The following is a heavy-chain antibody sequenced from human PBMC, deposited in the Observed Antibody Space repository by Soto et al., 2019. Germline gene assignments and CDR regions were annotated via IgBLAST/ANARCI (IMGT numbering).Heavy chain of an antibody. CDR1: GYTFTSYD. J-gene: IGHJ6*03. V-gene: IGHV1-8*01. CDR3: ARGPITMVRGVIRPNDLFYYYYYMDV. D-gene: IGHD3-10*01. Sequence: QVQLVQSGAEVKKPGASVKVSCKASGYTFTSYDINWVRQATGQGLEWMGWMNPNSGNTGYAQKFQGRVTMTRNTSISTAYMELSSLRSEDTAVYYCARGPITMVRGVIRPNDLFYYYYYMDVWGKGTTVTVSS. CDR2: MNPNSGNT.